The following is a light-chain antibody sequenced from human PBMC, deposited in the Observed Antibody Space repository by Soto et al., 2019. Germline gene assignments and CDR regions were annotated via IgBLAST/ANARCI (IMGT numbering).Light chain of an antibody. V-gene: IGKV3-11*01. CDR3: QQRSNWPPEVT. CDR2: DAS. CDR1: QSVSSS. J-gene: IGKJ3*01. Sequence: EIVLTQSPDTLSLSPGERATLSCRASQSVSSSLAWYQQKPGQAPRLLIYDASNRATGIPARFSGSGSGTVFTRTISSLEPEDFSVYYCQQRSNWPPEVTFGPGTKVDIK.